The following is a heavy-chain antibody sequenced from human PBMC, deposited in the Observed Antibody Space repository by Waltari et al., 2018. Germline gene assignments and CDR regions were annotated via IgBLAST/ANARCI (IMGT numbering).Heavy chain of an antibody. V-gene: IGHV3-23*01. CDR3: AKPSPLDY. J-gene: IGHJ4*02. Sequence: EMQLLESGGGLVQPGGSLRLSCAASGFIFNSYAMSWVRQAPGKGLEWVSAISNTGDPTYYADSVKGRFTISRDNSKNTLYLQMNSLRAEDTAVYYCAKPSPLDYWGQGTLVTVSS. CDR2: ISNTGDPT. CDR1: GFIFNSYA.